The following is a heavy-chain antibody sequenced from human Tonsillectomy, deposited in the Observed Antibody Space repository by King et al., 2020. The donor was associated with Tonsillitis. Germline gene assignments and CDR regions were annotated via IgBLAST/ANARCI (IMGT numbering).Heavy chain of an antibody. J-gene: IGHJ5*02. V-gene: IGHV4-59*01. Sequence: VQLQESGPGLVKPSETLSLTCTVSGGSISSYYWSWIRQPPGKGLEWIGYIYYSGRTNHNPSLKSRVTISVDTSKNQFSLKLSSVTAADTAVYYCAISSGWRNFFDPWGQGTLVTVSS. CDR3: AISSGWRNFFDP. CDR2: IYYSGRT. D-gene: IGHD6-19*01. CDR1: GGSISSYY.